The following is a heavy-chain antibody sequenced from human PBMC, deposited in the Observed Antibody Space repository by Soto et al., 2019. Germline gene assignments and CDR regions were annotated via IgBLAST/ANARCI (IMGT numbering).Heavy chain of an antibody. D-gene: IGHD3-16*01. CDR2: MYNSGST. V-gene: IGHV4-31*01. Sequence: QVQLQESGPGLVKPSQTLSLTCTVSGGSISSGGYCWSWIRQHPGEGLEWIGFMYNSGSTSYIPSPKSLATISGDASANQFSLTLRSVTAADTAVYYCARGGDTTKVDYWGEGTLVTVSS. CDR3: ARGGDTTKVDY. J-gene: IGHJ4*02. CDR1: GGSISSGGYC.